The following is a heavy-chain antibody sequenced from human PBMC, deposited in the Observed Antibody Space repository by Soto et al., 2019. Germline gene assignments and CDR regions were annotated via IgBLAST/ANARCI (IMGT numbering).Heavy chain of an antibody. CDR3: VNGIRSSSWYGFGPYYFDY. CDR2: ISSNGGST. Sequence: GGSLRLSCSASGFTFSSYAMHWVRQAPGKGLEYVSAISSNGGSTYYADSVKGRFTISRDNSKNTLYLQMSSLRAEDTAVHYCVNGIRSSSWYGFGPYYFDYWGQGTLVTVSS. CDR1: GFTFSSYA. J-gene: IGHJ4*02. D-gene: IGHD6-13*01. V-gene: IGHV3-64D*08.